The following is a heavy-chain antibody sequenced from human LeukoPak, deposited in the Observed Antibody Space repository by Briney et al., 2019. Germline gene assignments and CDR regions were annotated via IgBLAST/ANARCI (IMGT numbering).Heavy chain of an antibody. D-gene: IGHD6-13*01. J-gene: IGHJ4*02. Sequence: GASVKVSCKASGYTFTGYYMHWVRQAPGQGLEWMGWINPNSGGTNYAQKFQGWVTTTRDTSISTAYMELSRLRSDDTAVYYCARGGGIAAAGYDYWGQGTLVTVSS. V-gene: IGHV1-2*04. CDR2: INPNSGGT. CDR1: GYTFTGYY. CDR3: ARGGGIAAAGYDY.